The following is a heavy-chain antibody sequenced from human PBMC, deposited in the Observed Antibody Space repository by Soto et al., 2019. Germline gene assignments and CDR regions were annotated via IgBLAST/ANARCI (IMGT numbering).Heavy chain of an antibody. CDR1: GGTFSSYA. D-gene: IGHD3-10*01. J-gene: IGHJ5*02. CDR2: IIPIFGTA. CDR3: ARGKSGPAPGAWFDP. Sequence: SVKVSCKASGGTFSSYAISWVRQAPGQGLEWMGGIIPIFGTANYAQKFQGRVTITADESTSTAYMELSSLRSEDTAVYYCARGKSGPAPGAWFDPWGQGTLVTVSS. V-gene: IGHV1-69*13.